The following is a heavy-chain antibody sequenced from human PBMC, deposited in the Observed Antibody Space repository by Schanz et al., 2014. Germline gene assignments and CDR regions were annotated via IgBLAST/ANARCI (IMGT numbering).Heavy chain of an antibody. J-gene: IGHJ6*03. D-gene: IGHD2-2*02. Sequence: EVQLLESGGGFVQPGGSLRLSCAASGFTFSNYAMNWVRQAPGKGLKWVSGIRGSGGSTYYADSVKGRFTISRDNSKNTLYLRMNSLRSEDTAVYYCAGTYCSSTSCYTGYYYMDVWGKGTTVTVSS. CDR1: GFTFSNYA. V-gene: IGHV3-23*01. CDR2: IRGSGGST. CDR3: AGTYCSSTSCYTGYYYMDV.